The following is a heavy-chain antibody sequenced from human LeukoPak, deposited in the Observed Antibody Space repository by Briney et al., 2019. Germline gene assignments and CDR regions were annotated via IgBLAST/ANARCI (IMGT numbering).Heavy chain of an antibody. CDR1: GGTFSSYA. Sequence: ASVKVSCKASGGTFSSYAIGWVRQAPGQGLEWMGGIIPIFGTANYAQKFQGRVTITTDESTSTAYMELSSLRSEDTAVYYCARHPGVEMATYAFDIWGQGTMVTVSS. J-gene: IGHJ3*02. CDR2: IIPIFGTA. D-gene: IGHD5-24*01. V-gene: IGHV1-69*05. CDR3: ARHPGVEMATYAFDI.